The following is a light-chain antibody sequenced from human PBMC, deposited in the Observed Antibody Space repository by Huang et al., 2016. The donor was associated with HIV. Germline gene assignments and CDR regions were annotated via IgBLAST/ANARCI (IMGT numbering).Light chain of an antibody. Sequence: EIVLTQSPATLSFFPGQRVSLSCRASQTINTHLAWYKQRPGQPPRLLIYDASSRVPGVAARFSGSGSGTDFTLTISSLESEDFATYYCQQRVNGLTFGGGTKV. CDR1: QTINTH. CDR3: QQRVNGLT. V-gene: IGKV3-11*01. CDR2: DAS. J-gene: IGKJ4*01.